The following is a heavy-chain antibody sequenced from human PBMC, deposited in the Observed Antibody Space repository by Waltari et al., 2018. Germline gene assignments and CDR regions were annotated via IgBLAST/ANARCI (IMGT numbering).Heavy chain of an antibody. Sequence: QLQLQESGPGLVKPSETQSLTCVVSGGSIISAAYYWGWVRQPPGKGLEFIGSMYYSGSTYYNPSLKSRVTISVDTSQNQFSLRLSSVTAADTAVYYCARQDYYYVKGYFDLWGRGTLVTVSS. V-gene: IGHV4-39*01. D-gene: IGHD3-22*01. CDR3: ARQDYYYVKGYFDL. CDR2: MYYSGST. CDR1: GGSIISAAYY. J-gene: IGHJ2*01.